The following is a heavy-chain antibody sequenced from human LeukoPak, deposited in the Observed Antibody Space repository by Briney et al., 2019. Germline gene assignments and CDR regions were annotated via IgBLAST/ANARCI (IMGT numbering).Heavy chain of an antibody. D-gene: IGHD1-1*01. CDR2: ISYDGSNK. V-gene: IGHV3-30*04. CDR1: GFTFSSYA. Sequence: GRSLRLSCAASGFTFSSYAMHWVRQAPGKGLEWVAVISYDGSNKYYADSVKGRFTISRDNSKNTLYLQMNSLRAEDTAVYYCGGCQFDWNAIYYYGMDVWGKGTTVTVSS. J-gene: IGHJ6*04. CDR3: GGCQFDWNAIYYYGMDV.